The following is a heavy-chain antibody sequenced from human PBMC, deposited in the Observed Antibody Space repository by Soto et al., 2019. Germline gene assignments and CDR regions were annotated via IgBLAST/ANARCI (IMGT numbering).Heavy chain of an antibody. CDR1: GYTFTSYA. CDR2: INAGNGNT. V-gene: IGHV1-3*01. D-gene: IGHD1-20*01. Sequence: GASVKVSCKASGYTFTSYAMHWVRQAPGQRLEWMGWINAGNGNTKYSQKFQGRVTITRDTSASTAYMELSSLRSEDTAVYYCARKYNWNYFDYWGQGTLVTVSS. CDR3: ARKYNWNYFDY. J-gene: IGHJ4*02.